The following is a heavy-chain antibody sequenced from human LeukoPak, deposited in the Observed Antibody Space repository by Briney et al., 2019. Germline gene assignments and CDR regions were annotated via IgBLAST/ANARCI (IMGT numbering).Heavy chain of an antibody. V-gene: IGHV3-9*01. CDR3: AKDNLGDGGYFDY. J-gene: IGHJ4*02. D-gene: IGHD3-16*01. CDR2: ISWNSGSI. CDR1: GFTFSYYG. Sequence: GGSLRLSCAASGFTFSYYGMHWVRQAPGKGLEWVSGISWNSGSIGYADSVKGRFTISRDNAKNSLYLQMNSLRAEDTALYYCAKDNLGDGGYFDYWGQGTLVTVSS.